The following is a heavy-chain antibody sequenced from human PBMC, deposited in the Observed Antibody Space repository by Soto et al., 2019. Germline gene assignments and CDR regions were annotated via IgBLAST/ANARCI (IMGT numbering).Heavy chain of an antibody. V-gene: IGHV3-23*01. Sequence: HPAGSLRLSCAASGFTFSSYAMSWVRQAQGKGLEWVSTISGRGDDTYYTDSVKGRFTISRDNSKNTLYVHMNSLRAEDTAVYYCARAQPTYSSSYFDYWGQGTLVTVSS. D-gene: IGHD3-22*01. CDR1: GFTFSSYA. CDR3: ARAQPTYSSSYFDY. J-gene: IGHJ4*02. CDR2: ISGRGDDT.